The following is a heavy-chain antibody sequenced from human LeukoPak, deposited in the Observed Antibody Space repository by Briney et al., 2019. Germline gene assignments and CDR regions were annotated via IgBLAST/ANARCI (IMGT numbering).Heavy chain of an antibody. CDR3: ARVPPYCSSTSCPFDY. D-gene: IGHD2-2*01. J-gene: IGHJ4*02. CDR1: GYTFTGYY. CDR2: INPNSGGT. Sequence: VASVKLSCKASGYTFTGYYMHWVRQAPGQGLEWMGWINPNSGGTNYAQKFQGRVTITRDTSISTAYMELSSLRSDDTAVYYCARVPPYCSSTSCPFDYWGQGTLVTVSS. V-gene: IGHV1-2*02.